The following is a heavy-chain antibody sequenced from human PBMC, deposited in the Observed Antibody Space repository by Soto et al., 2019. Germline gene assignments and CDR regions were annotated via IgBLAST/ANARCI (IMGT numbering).Heavy chain of an antibody. CDR2: IYYSGST. CDR3: ASADTRITMVRGVNWFDP. D-gene: IGHD3-10*01. CDR1: GGSISSSSYY. V-gene: IGHV4-39*01. Sequence: PSETLSLTCTVSGGSISSSSYYWGWIRQPQGKGQEWIGSIYYSGSTYYNPFLKSRVTISVDTSKNQFSLKLSSVSAADTAVFFCASADTRITMVRGVNWFDPWGQGTLVTVSS. J-gene: IGHJ5*02.